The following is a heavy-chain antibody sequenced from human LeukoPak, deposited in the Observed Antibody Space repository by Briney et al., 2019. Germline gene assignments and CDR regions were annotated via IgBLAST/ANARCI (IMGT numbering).Heavy chain of an antibody. CDR3: ARGDMKRQWLVQNHDY. CDR1: GFTFSDYA. Sequence: PGGSLRLSCAASGFTFSDYAIHWVRQAPGKGLEWVALISYDGSDKYFADSVKGRFTISRDNSKNTLYLQMNSLRVEDTAVYFCARGDMKRQWLVQNHDYWGQGTLVTVSS. D-gene: IGHD6-19*01. J-gene: IGHJ4*02. CDR2: ISYDGSDK. V-gene: IGHV3-30-3*01.